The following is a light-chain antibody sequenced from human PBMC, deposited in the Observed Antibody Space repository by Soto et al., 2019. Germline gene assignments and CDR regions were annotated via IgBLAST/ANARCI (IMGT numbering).Light chain of an antibody. CDR2: GAS. Sequence: EIVFAQSPGTPSLSPGERATLSCRASQSFNSIYLAWYQQKPGQAPRLIIYGASSRATGIPDRFSGSGSGTDFTLTISRLEPEDFAVYYCHQYDSWTFGQGTKVDIK. V-gene: IGKV3-20*01. CDR3: HQYDSWT. CDR1: QSFNSIY. J-gene: IGKJ1*01.